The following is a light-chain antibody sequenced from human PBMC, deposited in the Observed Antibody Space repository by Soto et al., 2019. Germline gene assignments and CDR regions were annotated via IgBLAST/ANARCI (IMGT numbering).Light chain of an antibody. V-gene: IGLV1-51*01. Sequence: QSVLTQPPSVSAAAGQKVTISCSGSSSNIGNNYVSWYQQLPGTAHKLLIYDNNKGPSGIPDRFSGSESGTSATLGITGLQTGDEADYYCGTWDSSLDAYVFVTGTKLPVL. CDR2: DNN. CDR3: GTWDSSLDAYV. CDR1: SSNIGNNY. J-gene: IGLJ1*01.